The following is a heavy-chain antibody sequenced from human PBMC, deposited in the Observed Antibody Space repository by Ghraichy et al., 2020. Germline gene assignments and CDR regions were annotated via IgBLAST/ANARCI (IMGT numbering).Heavy chain of an antibody. D-gene: IGHD3-22*01. J-gene: IGHJ6*02. Sequence: SVKVSCKASGGTFSSYAISWVRQAPGQGLEWMGGIIPIFGTANYAQKFQGRVTITADKSTSTAYMELSSLRSEDTAVYYCARVGYYDSSGYPPYYYGMDVWGQGTTVTVSS. CDR2: IIPIFGTA. CDR1: GGTFSSYA. V-gene: IGHV1-69*06. CDR3: ARVGYYDSSGYPPYYYGMDV.